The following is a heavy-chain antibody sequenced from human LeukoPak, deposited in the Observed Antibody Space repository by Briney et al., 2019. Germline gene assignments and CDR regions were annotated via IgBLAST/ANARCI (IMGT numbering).Heavy chain of an antibody. CDR3: ATSGEGYSYGPHYFDY. Sequence: GGSLRLSCAVSGFTFSSCWMSWVRQAPGKGLEWVANIKQDGSEKYYVDSVKGRFTISRDNAKNSLYLQMNSLRAEDTAVYYCATSGEGYSYGPHYFDYWGQGTLVTVSS. CDR2: IKQDGSEK. V-gene: IGHV3-7*01. J-gene: IGHJ4*02. D-gene: IGHD5-18*01. CDR1: GFTFSSCW.